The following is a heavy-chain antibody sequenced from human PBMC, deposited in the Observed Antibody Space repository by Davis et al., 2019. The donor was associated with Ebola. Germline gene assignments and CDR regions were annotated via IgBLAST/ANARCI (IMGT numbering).Heavy chain of an antibody. CDR2: IDPSDSYT. J-gene: IGHJ1*01. D-gene: IGHD6-13*01. CDR3: ARHDGGGIAAAGTEYFQH. CDR1: GYSFTSYW. Sequence: GESLKISCKGSGYSFTSYWISWVRQLPGKGLEWMGRIDPSDSYTNYSPSFQGPVTISADKSISTAYLQWSSLKASDTAMYYCARHDGGGIAAAGTEYFQHWGQGTLVTVSS. V-gene: IGHV5-10-1*01.